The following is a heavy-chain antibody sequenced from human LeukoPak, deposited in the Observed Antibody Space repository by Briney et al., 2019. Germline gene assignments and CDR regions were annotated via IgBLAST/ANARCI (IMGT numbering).Heavy chain of an antibody. CDR1: GFTFSSYG. CDR2: ISYDGSNK. Sequence: GGSLRLSCAASGFTFSSYGIHWVRQAPGKGLEWVAVISYDGSNKYYADSVKGRFTISRDNSKNTLYLQMNSLRAEDTAVYYYAKAGRTMVRGVITYFDYWGQGTLVTVSS. D-gene: IGHD3-10*01. J-gene: IGHJ4*02. V-gene: IGHV3-30*18. CDR3: AKAGRTMVRGVITYFDY.